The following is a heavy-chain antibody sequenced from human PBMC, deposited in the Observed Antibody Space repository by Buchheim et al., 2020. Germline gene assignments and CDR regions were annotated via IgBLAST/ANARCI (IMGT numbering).Heavy chain of an antibody. D-gene: IGHD3-16*01. J-gene: IGHJ5*02. V-gene: IGHV3-23*01. CDR3: AKDSRGGVPGSGAFDL. Sequence: EVQLLQSGGGLVQPGGSLRLSCAASGFTFRSYAMSWVRQAPGKGLEWVSDISGSGGSTYYADSVKGRFTISRDNLKNTLFLQINSLRAEDTAVYYCAKDSRGGVPGSGAFDLWGQGTL. CDR1: GFTFRSYA. CDR2: ISGSGGST.